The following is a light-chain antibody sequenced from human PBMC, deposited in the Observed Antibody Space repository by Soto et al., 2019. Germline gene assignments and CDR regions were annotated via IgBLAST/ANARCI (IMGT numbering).Light chain of an antibody. CDR1: TSDVGGYNL. V-gene: IGLV2-23*01. J-gene: IGLJ1*01. CDR3: FSYASSSSYV. Sequence: QSVLTQPASVSGSPGQSITISCSGTTSDVGGYNLVSWYQQHTAKAPKLLIYEGTQRPSGVSSRFSGSKSGNTASLTISGLQAEDEADYYCFSYASSSSYVYGPALKVTV. CDR2: EGT.